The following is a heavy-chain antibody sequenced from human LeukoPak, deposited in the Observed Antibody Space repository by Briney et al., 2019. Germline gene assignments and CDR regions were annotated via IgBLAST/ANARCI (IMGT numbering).Heavy chain of an antibody. D-gene: IGHD5-12*01. J-gene: IGHJ4*02. V-gene: IGHV4-59*01. CDR1: GGSISSYY. CDR2: IYYSGST. Sequence: SETLSLTCSVSGGSISSYYWSWIRQPPGKGLEWIGYIYYSGSTNHNPSLKSRVTISVDTSKNQVSLKLSSVTAADTAVYYCARDRAYSGYDLGRFDYWGQRTLVTVSS. CDR3: ARDRAYSGYDLGRFDY.